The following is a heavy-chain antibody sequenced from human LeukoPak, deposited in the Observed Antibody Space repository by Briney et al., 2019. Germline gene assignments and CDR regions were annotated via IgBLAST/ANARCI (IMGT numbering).Heavy chain of an antibody. D-gene: IGHD6-19*01. CDR1: GFTFSSYG. Sequence: GRSLRLSCAASGFTFSSYGMHWVRQAPGKGLEWVAVIWYDGSNKYYADSVKGRLTISRDNSKNTLYLQMNSLRAEDTAVYYCARGRIAVAGRRFDYWGQGSLVTVSS. J-gene: IGHJ4*02. CDR2: IWYDGSNK. CDR3: ARGRIAVAGRRFDY. V-gene: IGHV3-33*01.